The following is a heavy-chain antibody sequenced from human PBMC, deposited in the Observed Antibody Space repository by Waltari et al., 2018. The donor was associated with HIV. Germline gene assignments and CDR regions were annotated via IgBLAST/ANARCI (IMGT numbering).Heavy chain of an antibody. CDR2: IWADGSHE. J-gene: IGHJ6*02. Sequence: QVYLVESGGAVVQSGKSLRLSCAASGFNLSNYAMHWVRQGPGKGLEWLSVIWADGSHESYADFAKGRFTISRDDSDNTLFLYLSGLRADDTAVYYCARDQHSATNYYGLDVWGQGTTVTVS. V-gene: IGHV3-33*02. CDR1: GFNLSNYA. D-gene: IGHD3-10*01. CDR3: ARDQHSATNYYGLDV.